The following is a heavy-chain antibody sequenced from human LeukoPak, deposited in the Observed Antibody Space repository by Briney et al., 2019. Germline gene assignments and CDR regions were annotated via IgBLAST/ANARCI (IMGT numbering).Heavy chain of an antibody. Sequence: PSETLSLTCTVSGGSISSGGYYWSWIRQHPGKGLEWIGYIYYSGSTYYNPSLKSRVTISVDTSKNQFSLKLSSVTAADTAVYYCARDLRGGDAFDIWGQGTMVTVSS. J-gene: IGHJ3*02. CDR3: ARDLRGGDAFDI. D-gene: IGHD3-16*01. CDR2: IYYSGST. CDR1: GGSISSGGYY. V-gene: IGHV4-31*03.